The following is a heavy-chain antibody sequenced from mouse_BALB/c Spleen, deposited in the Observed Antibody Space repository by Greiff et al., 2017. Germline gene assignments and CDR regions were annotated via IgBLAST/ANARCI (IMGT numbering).Heavy chain of an antibody. CDR2: ISTYYGNT. D-gene: IGHD2-3*01. V-gene: IGHV1-67*01. CDR1: GYTFTDYA. Sequence: VKLMESGPELVRPGVSVKISCKGSGYTFTDYAMHWVKQSHAKSLEWIGVISTYYGNTNYNQKFKGKATMTVDKSSSTAYMELARLTSEDSAIYYCAREADGYYEGFAYWGQGTLVTVSA. CDR3: AREADGYYEGFAY. J-gene: IGHJ3*01.